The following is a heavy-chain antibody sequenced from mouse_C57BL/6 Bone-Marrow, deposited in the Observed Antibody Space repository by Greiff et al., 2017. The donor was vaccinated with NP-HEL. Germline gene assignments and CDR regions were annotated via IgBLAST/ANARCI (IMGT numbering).Heavy chain of an antibody. CDR1: GYSITSGYY. V-gene: IGHV3-6*01. D-gene: IGHD1-1*01. J-gene: IGHJ4*01. CDR2: ISYDGSN. CDR3: AREGIYYYGSSFFMDY. Sequence: EVKLQESGPGLVKPSQSLSLTCSVTGYSITSGYYWYWIRQFPGNKLEWMGYISYDGSNNYNPSLKNRISITRDTSKNQFFLKLNSVTTEDTATYYGAREGIYYYGSSFFMDYWGQGTSVTVSS.